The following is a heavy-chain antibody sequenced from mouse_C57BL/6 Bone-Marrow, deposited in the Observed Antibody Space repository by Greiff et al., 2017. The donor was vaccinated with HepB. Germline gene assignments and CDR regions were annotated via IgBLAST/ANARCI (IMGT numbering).Heavy chain of an antibody. CDR3: ARREDYYGSSYRWYFDV. Sequence: VKLMESGAELMKPGASVKLSCKATGYTFTGYWIEWVKQRPGHGLEWIGEILPGSGSTNYNEKFKGKATFTADSSSNTAYMQLSSLTTEDSAIYYCARREDYYGSSYRWYFDVWGTGTTVTVSS. D-gene: IGHD1-1*01. CDR1: GYTFTGYW. J-gene: IGHJ1*03. V-gene: IGHV1-9*01. CDR2: ILPGSGST.